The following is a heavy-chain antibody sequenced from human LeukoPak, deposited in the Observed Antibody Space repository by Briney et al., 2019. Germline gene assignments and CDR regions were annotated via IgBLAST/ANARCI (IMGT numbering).Heavy chain of an antibody. CDR2: INHSGST. CDR1: GGSISGYY. CDR3: ARDNGSYSSPYYYYYYGMDV. Sequence: SETLSLTCTVSGGSISGYYWSWIRQPPGKGLEWIGEINHSGSTNYNPSLKSRVTISVDTSKNQFSLKLSSVTAADTAVYYCARDNGSYSSPYYYYYYGMDVWGQGTTVTVSS. V-gene: IGHV4-34*01. J-gene: IGHJ6*02. D-gene: IGHD1-26*01.